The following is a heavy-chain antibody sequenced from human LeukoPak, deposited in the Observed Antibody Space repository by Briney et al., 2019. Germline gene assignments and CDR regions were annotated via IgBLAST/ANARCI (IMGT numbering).Heavy chain of an antibody. CDR1: GFTFTSYW. D-gene: IGHD7-27*01. Sequence: GGSLRLSCAASGFTFTSYWMHWVRQAPGKGPVWVSRINSDGSSTNYADSVKGRFTISRDNAKNTLYLQMESLRAEDTAVYYCARRWANWDYFYYGMDVWGQGTTVTVS. CDR3: ARRWANWDYFYYGMDV. J-gene: IGHJ6*02. CDR2: INSDGSST. V-gene: IGHV3-74*01.